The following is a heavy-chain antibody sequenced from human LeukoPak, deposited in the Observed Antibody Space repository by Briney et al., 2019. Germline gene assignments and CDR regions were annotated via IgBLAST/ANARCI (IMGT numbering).Heavy chain of an antibody. D-gene: IGHD3-16*02. CDR3: ARDYYDYVWGSYRYTFDY. Sequence: VGSLRLSCAASGFTFSSYWMSWVRQAPGKGLEWVANIKQDGSEKYYVDSVKGRFTISRDNAKNSLYLQMNSLRAEDTAVYYCARDYYDYVWGSYRYTFDYWGQGTLVTVSS. CDR1: GFTFSSYW. J-gene: IGHJ4*02. CDR2: IKQDGSEK. V-gene: IGHV3-7*01.